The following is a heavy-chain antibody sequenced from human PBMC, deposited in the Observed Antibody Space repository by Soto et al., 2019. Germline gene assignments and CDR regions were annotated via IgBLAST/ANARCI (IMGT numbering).Heavy chain of an antibody. V-gene: IGHV4-30-2*01. Sequence: SFSCSVSWRSIKSGASSGSCLRQPPGKGLEWIGYIYHSGINNYNPSLKSRVTISVDMSKNQFSLKLSSVTAADTAVYYCARVEVGATHFDYWGQGTLVNV. CDR2: IYHSGIN. J-gene: IGHJ4*02. CDR3: ARVEVGATHFDY. CDR1: WRSIKSGASS. D-gene: IGHD1-26*01.